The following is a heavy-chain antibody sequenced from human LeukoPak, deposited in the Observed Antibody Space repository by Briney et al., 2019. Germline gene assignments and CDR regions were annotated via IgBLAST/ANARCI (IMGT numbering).Heavy chain of an antibody. CDR3: ARVRLADERAWAY. D-gene: IGHD3-3*02. CDR2: ITPKSGDT. V-gene: IGHV1-2*02. Sequence: ESSVKVSCTASGYTFSDFYIHWLRQAPGQGLEYVGWITPKSGDTYSPQRFQGRVTMTRDASISTAYMELSSLRSDDTAVYFCARVRLADERAWAYWGQGTLVTVSS. J-gene: IGHJ4*02. CDR1: GYTFSDFY.